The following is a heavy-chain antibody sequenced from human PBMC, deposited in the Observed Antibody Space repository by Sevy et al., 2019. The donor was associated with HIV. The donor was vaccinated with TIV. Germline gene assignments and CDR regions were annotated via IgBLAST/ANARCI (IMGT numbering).Heavy chain of an antibody. CDR3: ARGRAPNSMDV. CDR2: ITTYNGGT. J-gene: IGHJ6*04. CDR1: GYTFTTFA. Sequence: ASVKVSCKTSGYTFTTFAITWVRQAPGQGLEWMGWITTYNGGTHSAQKFQDRVTMTAVTSTKTVYLELRSLTSDDTAIYYCARGRAPNSMDVWGKGSTVTVSS. V-gene: IGHV1-18*01.